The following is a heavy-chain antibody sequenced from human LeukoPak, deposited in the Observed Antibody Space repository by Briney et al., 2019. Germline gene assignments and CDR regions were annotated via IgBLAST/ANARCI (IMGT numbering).Heavy chain of an antibody. CDR3: AKSLLGWYYFDY. CDR2: ISGSGDST. V-gene: IGHV3-23*01. Sequence: PGGSLRLSCAASGFTFSTYAVNWVRQAPGKGLEWVSTISGSGDSTYYADSVKGRFTISRDNSKNTLYLQMNSLRAEDTAVYYCAKSLLGWYYFDYWGQGTLVTVSS. D-gene: IGHD6-19*01. CDR1: GFTFSTYA. J-gene: IGHJ4*02.